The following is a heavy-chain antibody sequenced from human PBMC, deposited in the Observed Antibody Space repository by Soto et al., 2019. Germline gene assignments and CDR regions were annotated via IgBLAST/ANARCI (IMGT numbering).Heavy chain of an antibody. CDR1: GFTFSSYA. CDR3: ARDNYGDYGDNGFDP. D-gene: IGHD4-17*01. J-gene: IGHJ5*02. CDR2: ISYDGSNK. Sequence: ESGGGVVQPGRSLRLSCAASGFTFSSYAMHWVRQAPGKGLEWVAVISYDGSNKYYADSVKGRFTISRDNSKNTLYLQMNSLSAEDTAVYYCARDNYGDYGDNGFDPWGQGTLVTVSS. V-gene: IGHV3-30-3*01.